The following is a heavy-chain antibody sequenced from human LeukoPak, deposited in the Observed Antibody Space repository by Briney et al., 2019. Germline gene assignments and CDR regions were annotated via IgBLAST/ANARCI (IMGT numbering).Heavy chain of an antibody. CDR1: GYSISSGYY. CDR2: IYTSGST. CDR3: ARVTNYYDSSGYPYYYYYYMDV. Sequence: SETLSLTCAVSGYSISSGYYWGWIRQPAGKGLEWIGRIYTSGSTNYNPSLKSRVTMSVDTSKNQFSLKLSSVTAADTAVYYCARVTNYYDSSGYPYYYYYYMDVWGKGTTVTVSS. V-gene: IGHV4-4*07. J-gene: IGHJ6*03. D-gene: IGHD3-22*01.